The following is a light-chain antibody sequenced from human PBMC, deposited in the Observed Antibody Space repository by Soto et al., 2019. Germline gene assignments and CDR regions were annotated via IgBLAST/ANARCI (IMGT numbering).Light chain of an antibody. Sequence: DAVMTQSPLSLPVTLGQPASISCTSSQSLVYSDGNTYLNWFQQRPGQSPRRLIYKVSKRHSGVREGLSASGEFSYFTLHIIRVEAEDVGIDYDMQGTDFTWTFSQVTRVDI. CDR3: MQGTDFTWT. CDR1: QSLVYSDGNTY. J-gene: IGKJ1*01. V-gene: IGKV2-30*01. CDR2: KVS.